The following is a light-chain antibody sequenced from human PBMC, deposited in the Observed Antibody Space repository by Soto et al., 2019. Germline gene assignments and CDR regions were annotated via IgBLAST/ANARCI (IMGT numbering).Light chain of an antibody. CDR1: QSVSSSY. CDR3: QQYGRSPLT. Sequence: EIVLTQSPGTLSLSPGERATLSCRASQSVSSSYLAWYQQKPGQAPRLLIYGASSRATGIPDRFSGSGSGTDFTLTIIRLEPEDFAVYYCQQYGRSPLTFGPGNKVDIK. CDR2: GAS. J-gene: IGKJ3*01. V-gene: IGKV3-20*01.